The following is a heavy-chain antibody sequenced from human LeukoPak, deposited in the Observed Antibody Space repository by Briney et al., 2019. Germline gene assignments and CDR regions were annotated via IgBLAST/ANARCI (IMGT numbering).Heavy chain of an antibody. J-gene: IGHJ4*02. CDR1: GGSISSYY. CDR2: IYASGST. D-gene: IGHD3-10*01. Sequence: SETLSLTCTVSGGSISSYYWSWIRQPAGKGLEWIGRIYASGSTDYNPSLKSRVTMSVDTSKNQFSLKLSSVTAADTAVYYCARDGDSQRYGSGSRGYYFDYWGQGTLVTVSS. CDR3: ARDGDSQRYGSGSRGYYFDY. V-gene: IGHV4-4*07.